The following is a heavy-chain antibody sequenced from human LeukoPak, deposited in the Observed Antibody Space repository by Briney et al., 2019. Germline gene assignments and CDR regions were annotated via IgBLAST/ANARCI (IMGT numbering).Heavy chain of an antibody. D-gene: IGHD4-17*01. CDR1: GGSITSYY. J-gene: IGHJ4*02. CDR3: ARSRTYGDYGRGLDY. CDR2: INTDGFST. Sequence: ETLSLTCTVSGGSITSYYWSWIRQPPGKGLVYIACINTDGFSTSYADSVKGRFTISRDNAKNTLYLQMNSLRAEDTAVYYCARSRTYGDYGRGLDYWGQGTLVTVSS. V-gene: IGHV3-74*01.